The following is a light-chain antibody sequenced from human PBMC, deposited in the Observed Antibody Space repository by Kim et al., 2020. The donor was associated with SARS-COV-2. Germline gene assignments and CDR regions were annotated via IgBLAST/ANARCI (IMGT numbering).Light chain of an antibody. V-gene: IGKV3-20*01. J-gene: IGKJ1*01. Sequence: EIVLTQSPGTLSLSPGERATLSCRASQSVSSCYLSWYQQKPGQAPRLLIYGASSRATGVPDRFSGSGSGTDFILTISRLEPEDLAVYYCQQYNVSPWTFGQGTKVEI. CDR2: GAS. CDR1: QSVSSCY. CDR3: QQYNVSPWT.